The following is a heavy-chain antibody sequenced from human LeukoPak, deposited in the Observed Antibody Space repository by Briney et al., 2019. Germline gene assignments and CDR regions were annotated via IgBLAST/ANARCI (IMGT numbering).Heavy chain of an antibody. CDR3: ASSYGDYYYFDY. Sequence: GGSLRLSCAASGFTFSSYAMSWVRQAPGKGLEWVSAISGSGGSTYYADSVKGRFTISRDNSNNTLWLHMNSLGAEDAAVYYCASSYGDYYYFDYWGQGTLVTVSS. V-gene: IGHV3-23*01. CDR2: ISGSGGST. CDR1: GFTFSSYA. J-gene: IGHJ4*02. D-gene: IGHD4-17*01.